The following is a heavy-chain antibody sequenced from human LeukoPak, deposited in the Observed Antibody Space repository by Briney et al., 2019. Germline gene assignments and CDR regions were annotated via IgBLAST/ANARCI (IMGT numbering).Heavy chain of an antibody. Sequence: GGSLRLSCAASGFTFSDYYMSWIRQAPGKGLEWVSYISSSGGTIYYADSVKGRFTISRDNAKNSLYLQMNSLKAEDTAVYYCARAAIAAAVVFDYWGQGTLVTVSS. CDR3: ARAAIAAAVVFDY. CDR1: GFTFSDYY. CDR2: ISSSGGTI. D-gene: IGHD6-13*01. J-gene: IGHJ4*02. V-gene: IGHV3-11*04.